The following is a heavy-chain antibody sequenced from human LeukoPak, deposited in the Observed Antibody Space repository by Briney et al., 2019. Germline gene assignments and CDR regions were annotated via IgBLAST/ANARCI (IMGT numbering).Heavy chain of an antibody. CDR2: MNPNSGNT. CDR3: ARDANYYGSGSYLFDP. CDR1: GYTFTSYD. J-gene: IGHJ5*02. Sequence: ASVKVSCKASGYTFTSYDINWVRQATGQGLEWMGWMNPNSGNTGYAQKFQGRVTMTRNTSISTAYMELSSLRSEDTAVYYCARDANYYGSGSYLFDPWGQGTLVTVSS. V-gene: IGHV1-8*01. D-gene: IGHD3-10*01.